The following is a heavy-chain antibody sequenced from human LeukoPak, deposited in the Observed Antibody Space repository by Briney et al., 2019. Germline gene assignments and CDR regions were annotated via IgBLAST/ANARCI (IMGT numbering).Heavy chain of an antibody. CDR3: AKDPRVVVAATGDY. CDR1: GFTFSSYN. CDR2: ITSSSSYI. D-gene: IGHD2-15*01. V-gene: IGHV3-21*01. Sequence: GGSLRLSCAASGFTFSSYNMNWVRQAPGKGLEWVSSITSSSSYIYYADSVKGRFTISRDNSKNTLYLQMNSLRAEDTAVYYCAKDPRVVVAATGDYWGQGTLVTVSS. J-gene: IGHJ4*02.